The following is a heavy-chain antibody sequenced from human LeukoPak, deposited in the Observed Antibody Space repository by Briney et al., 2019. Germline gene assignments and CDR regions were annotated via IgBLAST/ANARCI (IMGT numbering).Heavy chain of an antibody. D-gene: IGHD6-19*01. V-gene: IGHV3-21*01. CDR2: ISSSSSYI. J-gene: IGHJ4*02. CDR1: GFTFSSYG. Sequence: GGSLRLFCAASGFTFSSYGMHWVRQAPGKGLEWVSSISSSSSYIYYADSVKGRFTISRDNAKNSLYLQMNSLRAEDTAVYYCARGEAYSSGWYPPSHFDYWGQGTLVTVSS. CDR3: ARGEAYSSGWYPPSHFDY.